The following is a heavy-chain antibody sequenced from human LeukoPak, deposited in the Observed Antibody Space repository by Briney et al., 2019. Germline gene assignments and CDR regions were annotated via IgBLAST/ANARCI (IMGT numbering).Heavy chain of an antibody. D-gene: IGHD2-2*01. CDR2: ISNDGSTT. J-gene: IGHJ4*02. CDR3: ARDCGSTGCDY. CDR1: GFTFSDYW. V-gene: IGHV3-74*01. Sequence: QPGGSLRLSCAASGFTFSDYWMHWVRQAPGKGLVWVSRISNDGSTTTYADSVRGRFTISRDNAKNTLYLQMNSLRAEDTAVYCCARDCGSTGCDYWGQGTLVTVPS.